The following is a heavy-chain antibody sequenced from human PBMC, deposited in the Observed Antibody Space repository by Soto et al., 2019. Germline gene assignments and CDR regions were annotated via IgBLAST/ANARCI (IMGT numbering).Heavy chain of an antibody. D-gene: IGHD3-22*01. V-gene: IGHV3-66*01. J-gene: IGHJ1*01. Sequence: EVQLVESGGGLVQPGGSLRLSCAASGFTVSSNYMSWVRQAPGKGLEWVSVIYSGGSTYYADSVKGRFTISRDNSKNTLYLQMNSLRAEDTAVYYCASGRDSCYSRYFQHWGQGTLVTVSS. CDR1: GFTVSSNY. CDR2: IYSGGST. CDR3: ASGRDSCYSRYFQH.